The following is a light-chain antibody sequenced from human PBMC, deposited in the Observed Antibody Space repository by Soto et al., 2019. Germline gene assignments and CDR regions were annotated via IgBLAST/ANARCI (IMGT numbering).Light chain of an antibody. V-gene: IGKV1-27*01. CDR1: QRLXNY. J-gene: IGKJ5*01. CDR3: QKYKSAPST. Sequence: IPLTKSPASLSASVGDSVTIPCRASQRLXNYLAWYQQKPGKVPKVLXATASTLQSGGPSRLSGSGSVTDFTLTISSLQPEDGANYYCQKYKSAPSTFGQGTRLEIK. CDR2: TAS.